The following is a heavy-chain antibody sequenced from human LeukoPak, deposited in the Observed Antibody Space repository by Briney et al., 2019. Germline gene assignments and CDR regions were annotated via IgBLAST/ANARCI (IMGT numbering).Heavy chain of an antibody. CDR2: ISAYNGNT. J-gene: IGHJ4*02. D-gene: IGHD6-19*01. Sequence: ASVKVSCKASGYTFTSYGISWVRQAPGQGLEWMGWISAYNGNTNYAQKLQGRVTMTTDTSTSTAYMELRSLRSDDTAVYYCARDGVAVAETRPPQPNQNFDYWGQGTLVTVSS. CDR3: ARDGVAVAETRPPQPNQNFDY. CDR1: GYTFTSYG. V-gene: IGHV1-18*01.